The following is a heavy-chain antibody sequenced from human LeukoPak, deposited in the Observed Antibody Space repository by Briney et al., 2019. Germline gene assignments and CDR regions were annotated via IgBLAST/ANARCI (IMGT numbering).Heavy chain of an antibody. D-gene: IGHD3-22*01. CDR1: GYTFTSYG. J-gene: IGHJ4*02. CDR3: ARDAPSYYYDSSGYPPDY. Sequence: GASVKVSCKASGYTFTSYGISWVRQAPGQGLEWMGWISAYNGNTNYAQKLQGRVTMTTDTSTSTAYMELRSLRSDDTAVYYCARDAPSYYYDSSGYPPDYWGQGTLVTVSS. V-gene: IGHV1-18*01. CDR2: ISAYNGNT.